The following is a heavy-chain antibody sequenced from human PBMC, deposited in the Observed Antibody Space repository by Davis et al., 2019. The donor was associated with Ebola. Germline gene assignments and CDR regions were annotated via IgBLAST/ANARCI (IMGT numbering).Heavy chain of an antibody. Sequence: GESLKISCAASGFTFSSYWMSWVRQAPGKGLEWVANIKQDGSEKYYVDSVKGRFTISRDNAKNSLYLQMNSLRAEDTAVYYCARDSFSSGWLAYWGQGTLVTVSS. CDR2: IKQDGSEK. V-gene: IGHV3-7*01. CDR1: GFTFSSYW. CDR3: ARDSFSSGWLAY. J-gene: IGHJ4*02. D-gene: IGHD6-19*01.